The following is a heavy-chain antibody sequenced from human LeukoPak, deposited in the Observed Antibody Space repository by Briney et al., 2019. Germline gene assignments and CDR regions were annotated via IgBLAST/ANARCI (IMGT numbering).Heavy chain of an antibody. CDR1: GFTFSSYE. CDR2: ISDSGSTI. CDR3: ARTFDY. Sequence: PGGSLRLSCAASGFTFSSYEMNWVRQAPGKGLEWVSYISDSGSTIYYADSVGGRFTISRDNAKNLLYPQMNSLRVEDTAVYYCARTFDYWGHGTPVTVYS. V-gene: IGHV3-48*03. J-gene: IGHJ4*01.